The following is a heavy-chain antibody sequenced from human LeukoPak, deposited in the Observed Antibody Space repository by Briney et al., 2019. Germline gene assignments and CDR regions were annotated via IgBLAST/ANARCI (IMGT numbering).Heavy chain of an antibody. CDR2: IGPGGDT. CDR1: GLNFSRYD. D-gene: IGHD3-16*01. CDR3: SRSGGGTYGIDY. J-gene: IGHJ4*02. Sequence: PGVSLRLSCAASGLNFSRYDIHWVRHATGKGLEWVSAIGPGGDTYYSGSVKGRFTISRENANNSLYLQMNSLRAGDTAVYYCSRSGGGTYGIDYWGQGILVTVSS. V-gene: IGHV3-13*01.